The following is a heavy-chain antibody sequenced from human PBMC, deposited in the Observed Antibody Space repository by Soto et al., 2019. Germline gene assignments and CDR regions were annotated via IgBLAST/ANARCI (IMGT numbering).Heavy chain of an antibody. CDR3: AIGYCSGRSCYLDY. J-gene: IGHJ4*02. CDR2: IYYLGNT. CDR1: GGSISSSSSY. D-gene: IGHD2-15*01. Sequence: PSETLSLTCTVSGGSISSSSSYWGWIRQPPGKGLEWVGSIYYLGNTYYNPSLGSRVTISVDTSKNQFSLKLSSVTAADTAVYYCAIGYCSGRSCYLDYWGQGTLVTVSS. V-gene: IGHV4-39*01.